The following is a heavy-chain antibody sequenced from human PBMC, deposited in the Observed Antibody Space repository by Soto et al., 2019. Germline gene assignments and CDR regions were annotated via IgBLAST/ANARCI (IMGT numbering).Heavy chain of an antibody. V-gene: IGHV4-4*07. J-gene: IGHJ5*02. D-gene: IGHD1-1*01. Sequence: SETLSLTCTVSGASISGFYWSWIRKSAGKGLEWIGRIYATGTTDYNPSLKSRVMMSVDTSKKQFSLKLRSVTAADTAVYYCVRDGTRTLRDWFDPWGQGISVTVSS. CDR1: GASISGFY. CDR3: VRDGTRTLRDWFDP. CDR2: IYATGTT.